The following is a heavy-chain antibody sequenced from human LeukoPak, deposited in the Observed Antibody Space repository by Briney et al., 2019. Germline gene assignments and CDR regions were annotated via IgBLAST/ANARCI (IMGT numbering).Heavy chain of an antibody. CDR1: GFTFSSYG. CDR2: IWYDGSNK. V-gene: IGHV3-33*01. CDR3: ARGVMYYDSSGYLFDY. J-gene: IGHJ4*02. Sequence: GESLKISCAASGFTFSSYGMHWVRQAPGKGLEWVAIIWYDGSNKYNADSVKGRFTISRDNSKNTLYLQMNSLRAEDTAVYYCARGVMYYDSSGYLFDYWGQGILVTVSS. D-gene: IGHD3-22*01.